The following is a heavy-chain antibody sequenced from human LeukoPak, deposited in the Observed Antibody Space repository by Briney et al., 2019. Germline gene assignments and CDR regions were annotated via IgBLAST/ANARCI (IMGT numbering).Heavy chain of an antibody. Sequence: ASVKVSCKASGYTFTGYYMHWVRQAPGQGLEWMGWINPNSGGTNYAQKFQGRVTMTRDTSISTAYMELSRLRSDDTAVYYCARGPGDCSGGSCYSSYPYYYYYMDVWGKGTMVTISS. CDR2: INPNSGGT. CDR1: GYTFTGYY. J-gene: IGHJ6*03. V-gene: IGHV1-2*02. D-gene: IGHD2-15*01. CDR3: ARGPGDCSGGSCYSSYPYYYYYMDV.